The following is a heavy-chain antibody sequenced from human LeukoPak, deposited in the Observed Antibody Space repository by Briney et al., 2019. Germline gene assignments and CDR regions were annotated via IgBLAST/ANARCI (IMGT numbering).Heavy chain of an antibody. CDR3: AKSSGIRGYDLDY. J-gene: IGHJ4*02. V-gene: IGHV3-30*18. Sequence: GGSLRLSCAASGFTFSSYAMSWVRQAPGKGLEWVAVISYDGSNKYYADSVKGRFTISRDNSKNTLYLQMNSLRAEDTAVYYCAKSSGIRGYDLDYWGQGTLVTVSS. D-gene: IGHD5-12*01. CDR1: GFTFSSYA. CDR2: ISYDGSNK.